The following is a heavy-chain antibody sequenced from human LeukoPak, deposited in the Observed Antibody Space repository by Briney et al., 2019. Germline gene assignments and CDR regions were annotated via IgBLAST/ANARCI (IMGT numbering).Heavy chain of an antibody. Sequence: GGSLRLSCAASGFTFSSYWMSWVRQAPGKGLEWVANIKQDGSEKYYVDSVKGRFTISRDNAKNSLYLQMNSLRAEDTAVYYCARDRYYYDSSGYIRGFDYWGQGTLVTVSS. D-gene: IGHD3-22*01. CDR3: ARDRYYYDSSGYIRGFDY. CDR1: GFTFSSYW. V-gene: IGHV3-7*01. J-gene: IGHJ4*02. CDR2: IKQDGSEK.